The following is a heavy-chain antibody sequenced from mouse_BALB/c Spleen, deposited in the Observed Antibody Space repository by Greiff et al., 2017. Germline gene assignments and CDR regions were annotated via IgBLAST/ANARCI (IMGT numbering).Heavy chain of an antibody. D-gene: IGHD2-3*01. CDR3: ARGSGYYGYYFDY. V-gene: IGHV3-6*02. CDR2: ISYDGSN. CDR1: GYSITSGYF. Sequence: EVQLQQSGPGLVKPSQSLSLTCTVTGYSITSGYFRNWIRQFPGNILEWMGNISYDGSNNYNPSLKNRITITRNTSKNQFLLKLNSVTTEDAATYNCARGSGYYGYYFDYWGQGTTLTVSS. J-gene: IGHJ2*01.